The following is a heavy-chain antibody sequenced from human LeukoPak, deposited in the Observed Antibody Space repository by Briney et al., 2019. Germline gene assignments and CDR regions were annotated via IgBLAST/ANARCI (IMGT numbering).Heavy chain of an antibody. J-gene: IGHJ3*02. Sequence: GGSLRLSCAASGFTFSSYSMNWVRQAPGKGLEWVSSISSSSSYIYYADSVKGRFTISRDNAKNSLYLQMNSLRAEDTAVYYCARAWGYCSGDSCYGAFDIWGQGTMVTVSS. CDR2: ISSSSSYI. CDR3: ARAWGYCSGDSCYGAFDI. V-gene: IGHV3-21*01. D-gene: IGHD2-15*01. CDR1: GFTFSSYS.